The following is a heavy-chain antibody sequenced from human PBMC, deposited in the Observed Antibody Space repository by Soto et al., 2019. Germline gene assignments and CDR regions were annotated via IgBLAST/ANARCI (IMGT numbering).Heavy chain of an antibody. D-gene: IGHD4-17*01. CDR1: GGSISSGGYY. Sequence: QVQLQESGPGLVKPSQTLSLTCTVSGGSISSGGYYWSWIRQHPGKGLEWIGYIYYSVSTYYNPSLKSRVTISVDTSKNQFSLKLSSVTAADTAVYYCARTERTYGDFHGWFDPWGQGTLVTVSS. J-gene: IGHJ5*02. V-gene: IGHV4-31*03. CDR2: IYYSVST. CDR3: ARTERTYGDFHGWFDP.